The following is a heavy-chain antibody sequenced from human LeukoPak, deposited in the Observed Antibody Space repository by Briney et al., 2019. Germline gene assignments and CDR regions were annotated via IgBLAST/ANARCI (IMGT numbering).Heavy chain of an antibody. CDR3: TTDRYDNSELQFQH. CDR2: IKRETDGGTI. Sequence: KPGGSLRLSCAASGFTLNNAWMSWVRQAPGKGLEWLGRIKRETDGGTIDYAAPVKGRFTISRDDSRNTLYLQMDSLKIEDTAVYYCTTDRYDNSELQFQHWGQGTLVTVSS. V-gene: IGHV3-15*01. CDR1: GFTLNNAW. D-gene: IGHD3-22*01. J-gene: IGHJ1*01.